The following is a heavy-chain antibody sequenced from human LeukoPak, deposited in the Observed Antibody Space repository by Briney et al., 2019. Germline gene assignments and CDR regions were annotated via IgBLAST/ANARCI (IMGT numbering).Heavy chain of an antibody. CDR1: GGSFSGYY. CDR2: INHSGST. Sequence: SETLSLTCAVYGGSFSGYYWSWIRQPPGKGLEWIGEINHSGSTNYNPSLKSRVTISVDTSKNQFSLKLSSVTAADTAVYYCARRSKLRYFDWLSNFDYWGQGTLVTVSS. D-gene: IGHD3-9*01. V-gene: IGHV4-34*01. J-gene: IGHJ4*02. CDR3: ARRSKLRYFDWLSNFDY.